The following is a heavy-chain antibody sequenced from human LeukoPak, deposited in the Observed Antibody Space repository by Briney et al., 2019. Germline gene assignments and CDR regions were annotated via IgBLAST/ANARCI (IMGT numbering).Heavy chain of an antibody. D-gene: IGHD6-19*01. CDR3: ARVDRSSGCYSCWVDY. V-gene: IGHV3-72*01. CDR2: TRNKANSYTT. CDR1: GFTFSDHY. Sequence: PGGALRLSCAASGFTFSDHYMDWVRQAPGKGLEWVGRTRNKANSYTTEYAAAVKGRFTISRDDSKNSLYLQMNSLKTEDTAVYYCARVDRSSGCYSCWVDYWGQGTLVTVSS. J-gene: IGHJ4*02.